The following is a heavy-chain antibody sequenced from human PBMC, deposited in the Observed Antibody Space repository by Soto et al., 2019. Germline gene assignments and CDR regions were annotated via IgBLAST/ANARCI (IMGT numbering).Heavy chain of an antibody. CDR1: GFTFGSNA. Sequence: VLESGGGLVQPGESLRLSCVASGFTFGSNAMSWVRQAPGKGLGWVSSISGNGGTTYYADSVKGRFTISRNTSKNTLYFQMKYLRLEDTPIYSCVTINVGGSLVIFVNFWGQGTLVTVSS. CDR2: ISGNGGTT. J-gene: IGHJ4*02. V-gene: IGHV3-23*01. D-gene: IGHD5-12*01. CDR3: VTINVGGSLVIFVNF.